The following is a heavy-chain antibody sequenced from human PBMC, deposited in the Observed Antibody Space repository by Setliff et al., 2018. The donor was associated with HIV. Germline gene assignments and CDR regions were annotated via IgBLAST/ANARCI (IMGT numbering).Heavy chain of an antibody. V-gene: IGHV1-69*10. CDR3: ARDRLGNMAAAGRRYLHH. CDR2: ITPILGIA. J-gene: IGHJ1*01. Sequence: SVKVSCKASGGTFSSYAISWVRQAPGQGLEWMGGITPILGIANYAQKFQGRVTITADESTSTAYMELSSLRSEDTAVYYCARDRLGNMAAAGRRYLHHWGQGTLVTVSS. CDR1: GGTFSSYA. D-gene: IGHD6-13*01.